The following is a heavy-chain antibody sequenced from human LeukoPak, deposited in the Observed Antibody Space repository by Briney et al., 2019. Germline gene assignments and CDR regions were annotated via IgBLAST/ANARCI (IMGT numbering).Heavy chain of an antibody. J-gene: IGHJ5*02. CDR2: IYYSGTT. CDR3: ARHSELSSYSWFDP. CDR1: GGSISSYY. V-gene: IGHV4-59*08. D-gene: IGHD3-10*01. Sequence: ASETLSLTCTVSGGSISSYYWSWIRQPPGKGLEWIGYIYYSGTTNSNPSLKSRVTISIDTSKNQFSLKLSSVTAADTAVYYCARHSELSSYSWFDPWGQGTLVTVSS.